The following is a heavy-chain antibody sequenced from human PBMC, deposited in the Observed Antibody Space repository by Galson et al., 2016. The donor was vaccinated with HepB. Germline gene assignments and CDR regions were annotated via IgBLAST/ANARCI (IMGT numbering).Heavy chain of an antibody. Sequence: SCKASGYTFTTYHMHWVRQAPGQGLEWMGIINPNGGSASYSPKFQGRVTLTRDTSTSTVYMELSSLRSEDTAVYYCARGDSTGWYRFDSWGQGTLVTVSS. CDR3: ARGDSTGWYRFDS. CDR2: INPNGGSA. J-gene: IGHJ4*02. V-gene: IGHV1-46*01. D-gene: IGHD6-19*01. CDR1: GYTFTTYH.